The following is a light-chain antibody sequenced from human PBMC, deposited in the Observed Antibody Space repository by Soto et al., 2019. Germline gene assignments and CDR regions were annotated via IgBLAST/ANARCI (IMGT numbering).Light chain of an antibody. V-gene: IGKV1-33*01. Sequence: IQLTQSPSSLSASVGDRVTITCRASQGISSYLAWYQQKPGKAPKLLIYDASKLETGVPSRFSGSGSGTDFTFTISSLQPEDFATYHCQQYDHLPITFGQGTRLEI. CDR1: QGISSY. CDR3: QQYDHLPIT. J-gene: IGKJ5*01. CDR2: DAS.